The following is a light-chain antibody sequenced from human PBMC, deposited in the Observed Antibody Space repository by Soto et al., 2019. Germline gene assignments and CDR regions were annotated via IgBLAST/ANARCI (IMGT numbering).Light chain of an antibody. V-gene: IGKV3-11*01. CDR3: QQRRYWPVT. J-gene: IGKJ1*01. CDR2: DAS. CDR1: QSVSSY. Sequence: EIVLTQSPAILSMSPGERATLSCRASQSVSSYFAWYQQKPGQAPRLLIYDASNRATGVPARFSGSGSGTDFTLTTSSLEPEDFAVYYCQQRRYWPVTFGQGTKVDIK.